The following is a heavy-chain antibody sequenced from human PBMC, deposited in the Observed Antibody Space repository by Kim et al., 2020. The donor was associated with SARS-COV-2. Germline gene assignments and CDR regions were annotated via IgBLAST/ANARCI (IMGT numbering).Heavy chain of an antibody. CDR1: GFTVSSNY. CDR3: ASRTAYYYGMDV. D-gene: IGHD5-18*01. Sequence: GGSLRLSCAASGFTVSSNYMSWVRQAPGKGLEWVSVIYSGGSTYYADSVKGRFTISRDNSKNTLDLQMNSLRAEDTAVDYCASRTAYYYGMDVGGQGTT. V-gene: IGHV3-53*01. CDR2: IYSGGST. J-gene: IGHJ6*02.